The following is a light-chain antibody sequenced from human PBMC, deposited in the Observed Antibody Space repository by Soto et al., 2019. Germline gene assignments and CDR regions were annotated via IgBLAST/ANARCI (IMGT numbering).Light chain of an antibody. V-gene: IGLV2-8*01. J-gene: IGLJ3*02. CDR1: SSAVGGYNS. Sequence: QSALTQPPSAPGSPGQSVTISCTGTSSAVGGYNSVSWYQQHPGRAPKLLIYEVNKRPSGVPDRFSASKCDNTASLTVSGLQAEDEAEYYCTSYAGSRNLVFGGGTKRTVL. CDR3: TSYAGSRNLV. CDR2: EVN.